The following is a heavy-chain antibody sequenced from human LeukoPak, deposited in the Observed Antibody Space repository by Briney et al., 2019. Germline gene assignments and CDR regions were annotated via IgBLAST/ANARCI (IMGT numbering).Heavy chain of an antibody. CDR1: GLTFSSYG. J-gene: IGHJ4*02. CDR2: IWYDGSNK. Sequence: PGGSLRLSCAASGLTFSSYGMHWVRQAPGKGLEWVAVIWYDGSNKYYADSVKGRFTISRDNSKNTLYLQMNSLRAEDTAVYYCAREMYGGYPDFDYWGQGTLVTVSS. D-gene: IGHD5-12*01. CDR3: AREMYGGYPDFDY. V-gene: IGHV3-33*01.